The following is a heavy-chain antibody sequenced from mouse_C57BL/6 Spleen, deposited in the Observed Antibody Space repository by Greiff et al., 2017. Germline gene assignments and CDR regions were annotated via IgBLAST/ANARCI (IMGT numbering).Heavy chain of an antibody. CDR2: IYPGDGGT. CDR3: ARDYGSSYGFAY. Sequence: VKLMESGPELVKPGASVKISCKASGYAFSSSWMNWVKQRPGKGLEWIGRIYPGDGGTNYNGKFKGKATLTADKSSSTAYMQLSSLTSEDSAVYFCARDYGSSYGFAYWGQGTLVTVSA. D-gene: IGHD1-1*01. J-gene: IGHJ3*01. V-gene: IGHV1-82*01. CDR1: GYAFSSSW.